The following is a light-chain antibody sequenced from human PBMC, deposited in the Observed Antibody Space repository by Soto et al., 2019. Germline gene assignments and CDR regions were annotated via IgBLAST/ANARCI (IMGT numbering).Light chain of an antibody. J-gene: IGLJ1*01. CDR3: CSYGGSFPYV. V-gene: IGLV2-11*01. Sequence: QSALTQPPSASGSPGQSVTISCTGTSTDVGAYNFVSWYQQHPGKAPKLVIYDVTKRPSGVPDRFSGSKSGNTASLTISGLQAEDEADFYCCSYGGSFPYVFGTGTKLTVL. CDR1: STDVGAYNF. CDR2: DVT.